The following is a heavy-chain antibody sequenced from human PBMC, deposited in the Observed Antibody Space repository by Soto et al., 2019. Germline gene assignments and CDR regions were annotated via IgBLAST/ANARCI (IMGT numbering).Heavy chain of an antibody. J-gene: IGHJ3*02. CDR3: ARVSNLYDAFDI. V-gene: IGHV1-46*01. CDR2: INPSGGST. Sequence: GESLKISCKASGYTFTSYYMHWVRQAPGQGLEWMGIINPSGGSTSYAQKFQGRVTMTRDTSTSTVYMELSSLRSEDTAVYYCARVSNLYDAFDIWGQGTMVTVSS. CDR1: GYTFTSYY.